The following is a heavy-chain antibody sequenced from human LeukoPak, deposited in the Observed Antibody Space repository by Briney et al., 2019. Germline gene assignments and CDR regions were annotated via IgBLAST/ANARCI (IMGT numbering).Heavy chain of an antibody. CDR2: INSDGYST. CDR1: GFTFSRYW. D-gene: IGHD2-15*01. Sequence: GRSLRLSCAASGFTFSRYWMHWVRQAPGKGLVWVSRINSDGYSTTYADSVKGRFTISRDNAKNTLYLQMNSLRAEDTAVYYCARPSGTWGAFDIWGHGTVVTVSS. CDR3: ARPSGTWGAFDI. J-gene: IGHJ3*02. V-gene: IGHV3-74*01.